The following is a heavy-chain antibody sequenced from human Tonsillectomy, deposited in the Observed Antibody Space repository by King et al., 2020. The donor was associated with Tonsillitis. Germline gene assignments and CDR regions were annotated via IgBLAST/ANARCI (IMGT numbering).Heavy chain of an antibody. D-gene: IGHD6-13*01. Sequence: VQLVESGGGVVQPGRSLRLSCAASGFTFSSYAMHWVRQAPGKGLEGVAVIWYDGSNKYYADSVKGRFTISRDNSQNTVYLQMNSLRAEDTAVYYCASSAGTFSYYYYMDVWGKGTTVLVSS. CDR2: IWYDGSNK. CDR3: ASSAGTFSYYYYMDV. J-gene: IGHJ6*03. CDR1: GFTFSSYA. V-gene: IGHV3-33*08.